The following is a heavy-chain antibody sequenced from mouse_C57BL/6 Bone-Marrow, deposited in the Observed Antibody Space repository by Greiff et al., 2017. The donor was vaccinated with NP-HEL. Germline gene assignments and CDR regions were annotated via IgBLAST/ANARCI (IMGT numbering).Heavy chain of an antibody. CDR3: AELGRFAY. J-gene: IGHJ3*01. V-gene: IGHV1-81*01. CDR2: IYPRSGNT. Sequence: VQLQQSGAELARPGASVKLSCKASGYTFTSYGISWVKQRTGQGLEWIGEIYPRSGNTYYNEKFKGKATLTADKSSSTAYMELRSLTSEDSAVYFCAELGRFAYWGQGTRVTVSA. D-gene: IGHD4-1*01. CDR1: GYTFTSYG.